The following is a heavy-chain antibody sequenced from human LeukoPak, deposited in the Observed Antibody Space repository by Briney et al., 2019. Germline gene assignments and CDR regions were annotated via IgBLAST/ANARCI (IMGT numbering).Heavy chain of an antibody. CDR3: AGDARMAVAGTSNGDWFDP. J-gene: IGHJ5*02. Sequence: ASVKVSFTASGYTFTSYGLSWVRHAPGQGLEWMGWISAYNGNTNYAQKLQGRVTMTTDTSTSTAYMELRSLRSDDTAVYYCAGDARMAVAGTSNGDWFDPWGQATLVTVSS. V-gene: IGHV1-18*01. CDR1: GYTFTSYG. CDR2: ISAYNGNT. D-gene: IGHD6-19*01.